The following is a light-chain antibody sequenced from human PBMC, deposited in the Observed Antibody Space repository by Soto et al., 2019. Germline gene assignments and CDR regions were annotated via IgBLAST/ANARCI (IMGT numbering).Light chain of an antibody. CDR2: AAS. Sequence: DLQMTQSPSSLSASVGDRVTITCRASESISRHLNWYQQKPGKAPKLLIYAASSLQNGVPSRFRGGGSGTDFTLTISNLQPEHFATYYCQQSYTTLSITFGQGTRLEIK. CDR1: ESISRH. V-gene: IGKV1-39*01. CDR3: QQSYTTLSIT. J-gene: IGKJ5*01.